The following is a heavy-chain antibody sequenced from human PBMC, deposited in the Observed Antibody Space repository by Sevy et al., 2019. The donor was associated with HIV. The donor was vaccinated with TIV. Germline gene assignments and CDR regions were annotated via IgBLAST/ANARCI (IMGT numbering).Heavy chain of an antibody. CDR1: GGSITSSSYF. D-gene: IGHD2-21*02. CDR2: IYYSGST. Sequence: SETLSLTCTVSGGSITSSSYFWAWIRQPPGKGLEWIGSIYYSGSTYYNPSLKTRVTISVDTSKNQFSLKLTSVTAADTAVYYCARPLSHGVVTPFDYWGQGTLVTVSS. CDR3: ARPLSHGVVTPFDY. V-gene: IGHV4-39*01. J-gene: IGHJ4*02.